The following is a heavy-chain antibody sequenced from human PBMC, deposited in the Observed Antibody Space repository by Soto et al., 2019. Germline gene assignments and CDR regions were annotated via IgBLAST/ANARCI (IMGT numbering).Heavy chain of an antibody. J-gene: IGHJ4*02. CDR2: IDPDGSQK. Sequence: EVQLVDSGGDLVQPGGSLRLSCAASGFTFSTYWMSWVRQAPGKGLEWVANIDPDGSQKYYVDSVKGRFTISRDNAKNSLYLQMNSLRAEDTAVYYCARDMGPSGAYGYWGQGTLVTVPS. D-gene: IGHD1-26*01. V-gene: IGHV3-7*03. CDR1: GFTFSTYW. CDR3: ARDMGPSGAYGY.